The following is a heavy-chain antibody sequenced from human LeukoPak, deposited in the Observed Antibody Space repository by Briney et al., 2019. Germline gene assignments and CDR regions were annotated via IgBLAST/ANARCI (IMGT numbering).Heavy chain of an antibody. CDR3: ARGGVLHYYDSSGYGIDY. CDR2: ISYDGSNK. V-gene: IGHV3-30-3*01. J-gene: IGHJ4*02. Sequence: GGSLRLSCAASGFTFSSYAMHWVRQAPGKGLEWVAVISYDGSNKYYADSVEGRFTISRDNSKNTLYLQMNSLRAEDTAVYYCARGGVLHYYDSSGYGIDYWGQGTLVTVSS. CDR1: GFTFSSYA. D-gene: IGHD3-22*01.